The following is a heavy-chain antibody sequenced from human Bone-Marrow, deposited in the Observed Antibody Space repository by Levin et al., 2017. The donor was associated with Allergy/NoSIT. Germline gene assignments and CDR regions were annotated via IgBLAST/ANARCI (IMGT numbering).Heavy chain of an antibody. D-gene: IGHD4-17*01. CDR1: GFTFSSYV. J-gene: IGHJ2*01. CDR2: ISGSGDST. V-gene: IGHV3-23*01. CDR3: ATSTVTTYWYFDL. Sequence: GGSLRLSCAASGFTFSSYVMSWVRQAPGKGLEWVSGISGSGDSTYYADSVKGRFTISRDNYKNTLYLQMNSLRAEDTAVYYCATSTVTTYWYFDLWGRGALVTVSS.